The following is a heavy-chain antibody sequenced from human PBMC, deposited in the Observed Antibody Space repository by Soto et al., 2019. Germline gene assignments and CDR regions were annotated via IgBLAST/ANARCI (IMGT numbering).Heavy chain of an antibody. CDR2: IKSKTDGGTT. Sequence: PGGSLRLSCAASGFTFSNAWMNWVRQAPGKGLEWVGRIKSKTDGGTTDYAAPVKGRFTISRDDSKNTLYLQMNSLKTEDTAVYYCTTDPITMVRGVYYYGMDVWGQGTTVTVSS. CDR1: GFTFSNAW. J-gene: IGHJ6*02. CDR3: TTDPITMVRGVYYYGMDV. D-gene: IGHD3-10*01. V-gene: IGHV3-15*07.